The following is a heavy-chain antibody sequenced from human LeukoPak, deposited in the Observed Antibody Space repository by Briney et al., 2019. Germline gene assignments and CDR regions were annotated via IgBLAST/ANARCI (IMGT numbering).Heavy chain of an antibody. J-gene: IGHJ4*02. V-gene: IGHV3-21*01. CDR2: ISSSGSYK. D-gene: IGHD5-18*01. CDR3: ARELGNGDTYANVPLGH. Sequence: GGSLRLSCAASGFTFRSSSFNWVRQVPGKGLEWVASISSSGSYKYYADSVEGRFTISRDNAKDSLFLQMDSLRVEDTAVYFCARELGNGDTYANVPLGHWGQGTLVTFSS. CDR1: GFTFRSSS.